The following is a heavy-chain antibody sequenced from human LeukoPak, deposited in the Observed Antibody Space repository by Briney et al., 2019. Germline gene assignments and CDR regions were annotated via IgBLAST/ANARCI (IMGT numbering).Heavy chain of an antibody. D-gene: IGHD3-16*02. CDR1: GFTITRYW. J-gene: IGHJ4*02. CDR2: TRGKAYKYAT. Sequence: HPGGSLRLSCAACGFTITRYWMHGVRHAPGEGLEGVGLTRGKAYKYATAYGESVQGRFTVSRDESKNTAYLQMNTLKSEDTAVYYCSRSGPDGAIDDCDYWGQGTLVTVSS. V-gene: IGHV3-73*01. CDR3: SRSGPDGAIDDCDY.